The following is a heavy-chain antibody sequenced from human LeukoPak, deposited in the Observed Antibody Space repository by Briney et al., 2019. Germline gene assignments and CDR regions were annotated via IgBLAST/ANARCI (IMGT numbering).Heavy chain of an antibody. V-gene: IGHV4-31*03. J-gene: IGHJ4*02. CDR3: ATSRGRDGYNGAMDY. D-gene: IGHD5-24*01. CDR2: INHSGST. CDR1: GGSISSGGYY. Sequence: PSQTLSLTCTVSGGSISSGGYYWSWIRQPPGKGLEWIGEINHSGSTNYNPSLKSRVTISVDTSKNQFSLKLSSVTAADTAVYYCATSRGRDGYNGAMDYWGQGTLVTVSS.